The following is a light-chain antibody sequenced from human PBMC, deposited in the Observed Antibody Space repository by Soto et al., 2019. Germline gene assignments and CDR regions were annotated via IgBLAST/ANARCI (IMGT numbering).Light chain of an antibody. V-gene: IGKV3-20*01. J-gene: IGKJ1*01. Sequence: ILLTQSPATLSLSPGERATLSCRASQSVSSYLAWYQQKPGQAPRLRIYGASSRATGIPDRLSGRGSGTDFTLTISRMEAEDFAVYYCQQCGSSRTFGQGTKVEIK. CDR3: QQCGSSRT. CDR2: GAS. CDR1: QSVSSY.